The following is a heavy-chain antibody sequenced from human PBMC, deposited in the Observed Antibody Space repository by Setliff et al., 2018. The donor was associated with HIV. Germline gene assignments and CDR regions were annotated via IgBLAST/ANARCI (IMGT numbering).Heavy chain of an antibody. CDR1: GFTFSNAW. CDR2: IKSKTDGGTT. J-gene: IGHJ4*02. D-gene: IGHD6-13*01. V-gene: IGHV3-15*01. CDR3: SRAGRVEYYFDY. Sequence: GGSLRLSCAASGFTFSNAWMSWVRQAPGKGLEWVGRIKSKTDGGTTEYAASVKGRFTISRDDSKSIAYLQMNSLKTEDTAVYYCSRAGRVEYYFDYWGQGTLVTVSS.